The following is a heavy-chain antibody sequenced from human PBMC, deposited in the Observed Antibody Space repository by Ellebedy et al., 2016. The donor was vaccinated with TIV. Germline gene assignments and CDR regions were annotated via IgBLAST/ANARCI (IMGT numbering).Heavy chain of an antibody. D-gene: IGHD3-10*01. Sequence: GESLKISXTGSGFSFSSYGMHWVRQAPGEGLEWVAFLWYDGSDIHYADSVKGRFTISRDNSKETLYLQMNSLRAEDTAVYYCASRSGSYPPKIDYWGQGTLVTVSS. CDR1: GFSFSSYG. CDR3: ASRSGSYPPKIDY. J-gene: IGHJ4*02. V-gene: IGHV3-33*01. CDR2: LWYDGSDI.